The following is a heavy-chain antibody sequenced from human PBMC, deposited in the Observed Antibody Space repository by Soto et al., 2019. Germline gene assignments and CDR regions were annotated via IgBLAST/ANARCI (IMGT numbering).Heavy chain of an antibody. CDR3: ARDPMGRGVPLDY. CDR1: GFTFSDYY. Sequence: QVQLVESGGGLVGPGGSLRLSCEASGFTFSDYYMRWIRQVPGRGLECLSYVSSDGGFTHYADSVQGRFTISRDNTKNSLFLEMKGLRAEDTALYFCARDPMGRGVPLDYWGPGTLVTVSS. CDR2: VSSDGGFT. V-gene: IGHV3-11*06. D-gene: IGHD3-10*01. J-gene: IGHJ4*02.